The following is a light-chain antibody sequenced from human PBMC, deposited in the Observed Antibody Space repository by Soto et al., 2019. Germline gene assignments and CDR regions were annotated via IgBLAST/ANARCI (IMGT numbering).Light chain of an antibody. CDR3: QHYNELPLT. J-gene: IGKJ4*01. V-gene: IGKV3-15*01. Sequence: EIVLTQSPATLSLSPGERATLSCRASQSISYYLAWYQQKPGQAPRLLISDASTRAIGIPARFSGSGSGTDFTLTISSLQSEDFAVYYCQHYNELPLTFGGGTKVDIK. CDR2: DAS. CDR1: QSISYY.